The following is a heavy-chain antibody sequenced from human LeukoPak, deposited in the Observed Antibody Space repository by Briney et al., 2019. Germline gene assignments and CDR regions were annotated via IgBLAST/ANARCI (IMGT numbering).Heavy chain of an antibody. Sequence: PGGSLRLSCAASGFTFSSYWMSWVRQAPGKGLEWVANINQDGSGKYYVDSVKGRFTISRDNAKNALYLQMNSLRAEDTAVYYCARDMFTKGADAFDIWGQGTMVTVSS. CDR1: GFTFSSYW. CDR2: INQDGSGK. D-gene: IGHD3-10*02. V-gene: IGHV3-7*01. J-gene: IGHJ3*02. CDR3: ARDMFTKGADAFDI.